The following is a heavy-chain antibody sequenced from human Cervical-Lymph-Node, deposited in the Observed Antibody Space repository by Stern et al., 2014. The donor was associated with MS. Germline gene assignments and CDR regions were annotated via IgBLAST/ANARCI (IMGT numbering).Heavy chain of an antibody. CDR2: LYYSGNT. V-gene: IGHV4-59*08. CDR1: GGSISSNY. Sequence: VQLVESGPGLVKPSETLSLTCTVSGGSISSNYWSWIRQPPGKGLEWIGYLYYSGNTNYNPSLKSRSPTSVDPPKTQSSLSLSSVTAADTAVYYCARHGPPRRRDDSNHPNFDYWGPGTLVAVSS. D-gene: IGHD5-24*01. CDR3: ARHGPPRRRDDSNHPNFDY. J-gene: IGHJ4*02.